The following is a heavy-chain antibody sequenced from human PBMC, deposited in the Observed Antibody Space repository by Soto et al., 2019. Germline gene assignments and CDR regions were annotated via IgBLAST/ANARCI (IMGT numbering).Heavy chain of an antibody. CDR3: ARTYDGSGPNSGGYGFDI. J-gene: IGHJ3*02. CDR2: IYYSGT. Sequence: QVQLQESGPGLVKPSETLSLTCSVSGDSISSYYWSWIRQPPGKGLEWIAYIYYSGTSYNPSLKSRASISLDTPKNQFSLKLSSVTAAATALYYCARTYDGSGPNSGGYGFDIWGQGTMVTVSS. CDR1: GDSISSYY. V-gene: IGHV4-59*01. D-gene: IGHD3-22*01.